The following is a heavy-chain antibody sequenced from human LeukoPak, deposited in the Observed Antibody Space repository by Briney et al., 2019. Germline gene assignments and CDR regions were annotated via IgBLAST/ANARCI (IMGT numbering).Heavy chain of an antibody. V-gene: IGHV3-48*03. Sequence: GGSLRLSCAASGFTFDTHKMNWVRQAPGKGLEWVSYISGSGGTIYYADSVKGRFTISRDNSKNALYLQMNSLRAEDTAVYYCASGLRGYSYGDLDYWGQGTLVTVSS. D-gene: IGHD5-18*01. CDR3: ASGLRGYSYGDLDY. J-gene: IGHJ4*02. CDR1: GFTFDTHK. CDR2: ISGSGGTI.